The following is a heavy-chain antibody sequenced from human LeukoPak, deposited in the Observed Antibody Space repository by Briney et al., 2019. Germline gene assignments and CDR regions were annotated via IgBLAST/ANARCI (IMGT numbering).Heavy chain of an antibody. D-gene: IGHD1-26*01. CDR3: AKLASVSWELLRKDYFDY. V-gene: IGHV3-23*01. J-gene: IGHJ4*02. CDR2: ISGSGGST. CDR1: GFTFSSYA. Sequence: HPGGSLRLSCAASGFTFSSYAMSWVRQAPGKGLEWVSAISGSGGSTYYADSVKGRFTISRDNSKNTLYLQMNSLRAEDTAVYYCAKLASVSWELLRKDYFDYWGQGTLVTVSS.